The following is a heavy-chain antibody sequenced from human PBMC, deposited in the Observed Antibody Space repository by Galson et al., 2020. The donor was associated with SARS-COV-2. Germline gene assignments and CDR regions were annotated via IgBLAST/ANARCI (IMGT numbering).Heavy chain of an antibody. CDR2: ISGSGGGA. J-gene: IGHJ4*02. V-gene: IGHV3-23*01. CDR1: GFTFVSYA. Sequence: TGGSLRLSCAASGFTFVSYAMAWVRQAPGKGLEWVSGISGSGGGAYYADSLKGRFTISRDNSKNTLVLQMNSLRAEDTAVYYCAKYLHMTLDYWGQGTLVTVSS. D-gene: IGHD2-21*01. CDR3: AKYLHMTLDY.